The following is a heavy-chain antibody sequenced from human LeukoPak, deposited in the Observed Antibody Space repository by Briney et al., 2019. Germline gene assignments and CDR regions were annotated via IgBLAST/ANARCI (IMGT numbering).Heavy chain of an antibody. CDR2: IYSGGST. J-gene: IGHJ4*02. V-gene: IGHV3-53*01. CDR1: GFTVSSNY. Sequence: GGSLRLSCAASGFTVSSNYMSWVRQAPGKGPEWVSVIYSGGSTYYADSVKGRFTISRDNSKNTLYLQMNSLRAEDTAVYYCAKLSQKRWLQFWVDYWGQGTLVTVSS. CDR3: AKLSQKRWLQFWVDY. D-gene: IGHD5-24*01.